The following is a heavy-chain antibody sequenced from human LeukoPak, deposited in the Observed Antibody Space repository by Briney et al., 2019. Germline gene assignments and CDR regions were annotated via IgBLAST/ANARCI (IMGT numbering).Heavy chain of an antibody. CDR2: TSDDESNK. Sequence: PGGSLRLSCAASGFIFSNHAMHWVRQAPGKGLEWVAATSDDESNKQYVDSVKGRFTISRGNARSSLYLQMDSLRDEDTAVYYCARDLDGSSFLGYWGQGALVTVSS. CDR1: GFIFSNHA. V-gene: IGHV3-30*04. CDR3: ARDLDGSSFLGY. D-gene: IGHD6-6*01. J-gene: IGHJ4*02.